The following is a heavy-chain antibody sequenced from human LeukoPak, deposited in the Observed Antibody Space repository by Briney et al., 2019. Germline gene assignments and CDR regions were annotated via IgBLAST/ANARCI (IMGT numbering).Heavy chain of an antibody. D-gene: IGHD6-25*01. J-gene: IGHJ4*02. CDR2: VHHTGSR. Sequence: SETPSLTCTVSGASISSYYWSWIRQSPGKGLEWIGYVHHTGSRSYNPSLKSRVTISLDRDKSQFSLKLTSVTAADTAVYYCARERATSGRCRFDFWGQGALVTVSS. V-gene: IGHV4-59*01. CDR1: GASISSYY. CDR3: ARERATSGRCRFDF.